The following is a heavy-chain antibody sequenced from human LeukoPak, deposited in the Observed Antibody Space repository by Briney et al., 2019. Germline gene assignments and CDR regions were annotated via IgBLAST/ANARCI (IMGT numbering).Heavy chain of an antibody. CDR1: GFTFSSYW. D-gene: IGHD5-24*01. CDR2: ISGSGGST. J-gene: IGHJ4*02. Sequence: GGSLRLSCAGSGFTFSSYWMSWVRQAPGKGLEWVSAISGSGGSTYYADSVKGRFTISRDNSKNTLYLQMNSLRAEDTAVYYCAKSWPNHGYIYWGQGTLVTVSS. CDR3: AKSWPNHGYIY. V-gene: IGHV3-23*01.